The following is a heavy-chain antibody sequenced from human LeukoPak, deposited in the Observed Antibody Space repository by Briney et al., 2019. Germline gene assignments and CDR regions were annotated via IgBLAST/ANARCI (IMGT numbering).Heavy chain of an antibody. J-gene: IGHJ1*01. V-gene: IGHV3-43*01. D-gene: IGHD6-6*01. CDR1: GFTFDDYT. CDR3: AKARSSSHSVYFQH. Sequence: GGSLRLSCAASGFTFDDYTMHWVRQAPGKGLEWVSLISWDGGSTYYADSVKGRFTISRDNSKNSLYLQMNSLRTEDTALYYCAKARSSSHSVYFQHWGQGTLVTVSS. CDR2: ISWDGGST.